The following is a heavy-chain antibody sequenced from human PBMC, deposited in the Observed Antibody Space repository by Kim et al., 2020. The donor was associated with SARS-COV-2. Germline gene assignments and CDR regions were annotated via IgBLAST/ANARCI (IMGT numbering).Heavy chain of an antibody. V-gene: IGHV3-30*18. J-gene: IGHJ6*02. CDR3: AKDLFNSITMIVEPPPLYYYGMDV. D-gene: IGHD3-22*01. CDR2: ISYDGSNK. CDR1: GFTFSSYG. Sequence: GGSLRLSCAASGFTFSSYGMHWVRQAPGKGLEWVAVISYDGSNKYYADSVKGRFTISRDNSKNTLYLQMNSLRAEDTAVYYCAKDLFNSITMIVEPPPLYYYGMDVWGQGTTVTVSS.